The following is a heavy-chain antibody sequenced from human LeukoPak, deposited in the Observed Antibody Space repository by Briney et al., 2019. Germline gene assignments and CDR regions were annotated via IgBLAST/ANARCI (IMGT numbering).Heavy chain of an antibody. Sequence: PSETLSLTCTVSGGSISSSSYYWGWIRQPPGKGLEWIGSIYYSGSTYYNPSLKSQATISVDQSKHQCSLKLSSVTAADTAVYYCARRFFGRAPRAFNCFDPWGKGTLVTVSS. D-gene: IGHD2/OR15-2a*01. CDR1: GGSISSSSYY. CDR2: IYYSGST. CDR3: ARRFFGRAPRAFNCFDP. V-gene: IGHV4-39*07. J-gene: IGHJ5*02.